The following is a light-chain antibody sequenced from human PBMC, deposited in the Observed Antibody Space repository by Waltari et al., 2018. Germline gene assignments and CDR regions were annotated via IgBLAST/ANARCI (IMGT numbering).Light chain of an antibody. CDR3: QVWDSSSNHAV. Sequence: SYVLTQPASVSVAPGQTATITCGGKSIGTKSVHWYRQGAGQTPVLVVYDDIKRPSGVTERFAGTNSGNAATLTITRVEDGDEADYYCQVWDSSSNHAVFGGGTKLTVL. V-gene: IGLV3-21*02. CDR1: SIGTKS. J-gene: IGLJ2*01. CDR2: DDI.